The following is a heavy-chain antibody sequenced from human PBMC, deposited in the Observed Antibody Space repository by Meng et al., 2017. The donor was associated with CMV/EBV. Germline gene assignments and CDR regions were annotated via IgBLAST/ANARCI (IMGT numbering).Heavy chain of an antibody. CDR2: INPDGGKT. V-gene: IGHV1-46*01. J-gene: IGHJ4*02. Sequence: ASVKVSCKASGYTFTSYYVHWVRQAPGQGLEWMGIINPDGGKTTYAQKIQGRVAMTRDTSTSTVYMDLSSLRPEDTAVYYCARDPYGAGSSALDHWGQGTLVTSPQ. D-gene: IGHD3-10*01. CDR3: ARDPYGAGSSALDH. CDR1: GYTFTSYY.